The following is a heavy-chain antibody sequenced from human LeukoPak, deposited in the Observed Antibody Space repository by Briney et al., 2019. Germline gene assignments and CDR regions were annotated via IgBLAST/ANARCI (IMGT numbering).Heavy chain of an antibody. CDR3: AKAPPYCSSTSCRRGDYYYYYYMDV. D-gene: IGHD2-2*01. V-gene: IGHV3-23*01. Sequence: GGSLRLSCAASGFTFSSYAMSWVRQAPGKGLEWVSAISGSGGSTYYADSVKGRFTISRDNSKNTLYLQMNSLRAEDTAVYYCAKAPPYCSSTSCRRGDYYYYYYMDVWGKGTTVTVSS. CDR1: GFTFSSYA. CDR2: ISGSGGST. J-gene: IGHJ6*03.